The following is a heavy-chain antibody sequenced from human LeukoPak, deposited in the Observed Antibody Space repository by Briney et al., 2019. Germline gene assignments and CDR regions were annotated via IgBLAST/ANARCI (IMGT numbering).Heavy chain of an antibody. J-gene: IGHJ5*02. CDR1: GYSFNDKY. CDR2: INPNSGGT. V-gene: IGHV1-2*02. CDR3: ARAGGRSWFDP. Sequence: SASVKVSCKASGYSFNDKYLHWVRQAPGQGLEWMGWINPNSGGTNYAQKFQGRVTMTTDTSMSTAYMELSRLTSDDTAVYYCARAGGRSWFDPWGQGTLVTVSS.